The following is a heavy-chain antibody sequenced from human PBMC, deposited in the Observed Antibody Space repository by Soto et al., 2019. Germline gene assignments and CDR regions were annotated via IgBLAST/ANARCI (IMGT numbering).Heavy chain of an antibody. CDR3: VRDLNGSGDY. CDR1: GGSTTSDY. Sequence: PSETLSLTCTVSGGSTTSDYWSWIRQPPGKGLEWLGYIFHSLGAKYNPSLGSRGTISLDTSKNQLSLSLRSVTAADTTIYFCVRDLNGSGDYWGQGTLVTVSS. CDR2: IFHSLGA. V-gene: IGHV4-59*01. D-gene: IGHD3-10*01. J-gene: IGHJ4*02.